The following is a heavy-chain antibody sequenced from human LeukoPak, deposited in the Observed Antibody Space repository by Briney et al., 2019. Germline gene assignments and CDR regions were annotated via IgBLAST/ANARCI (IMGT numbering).Heavy chain of an antibody. CDR1: GFTFSSYG. J-gene: IGHJ4*02. CDR2: IRYDGSNK. Sequence: PGGSLRLSCAASGFTFSSYGMHWVRQAPGKGLEWVAFIRYDGSNKYYADSVKGRFTISRDNSKNSLYLQMNSLRAEDTAVYYCAKDEGSYCSGGSCYGFDYRGQGTLVTVSS. CDR3: AKDEGSYCSGGSCYGFDY. V-gene: IGHV3-30*02. D-gene: IGHD2-15*01.